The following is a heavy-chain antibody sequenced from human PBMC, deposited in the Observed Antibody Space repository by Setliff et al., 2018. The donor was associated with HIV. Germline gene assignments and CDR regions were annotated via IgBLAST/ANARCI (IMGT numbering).Heavy chain of an antibody. CDR3: ASSRGFYALPA. J-gene: IGHJ5*02. Sequence: SETLSLTCAVSGASISSTNWWTWVRQSPGEGLEWIGEIYNSGTIYYNQSLKSRVTISLDKSNNQFSLNLRSVNAADTAVYYCASSRGFYALPAWGQGTLVTVSS. V-gene: IGHV4-4*02. CDR1: GASISSTNW. D-gene: IGHD3-22*01. CDR2: IYNSGTI.